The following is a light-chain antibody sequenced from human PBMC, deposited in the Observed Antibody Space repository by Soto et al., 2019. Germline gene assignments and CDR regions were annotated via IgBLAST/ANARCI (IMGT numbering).Light chain of an antibody. Sequence: ETVLTQSPGTLSLSPGERATLSCRASQSISSGYLAWYQQRPGQAPRLLISGASNRATGIPDRFSGSGSGTDFTLAISRLEPEDFAVYYCQHYGGSPLVTFGGGTKVEIK. V-gene: IGKV3-20*01. CDR1: QSISSGY. J-gene: IGKJ4*01. CDR3: QHYGGSPLVT. CDR2: GAS.